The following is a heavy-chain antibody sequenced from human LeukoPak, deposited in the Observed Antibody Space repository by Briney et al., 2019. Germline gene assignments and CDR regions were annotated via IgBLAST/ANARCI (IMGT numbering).Heavy chain of an antibody. D-gene: IGHD1-1*01. Sequence: ASVKVSCKASGYTFTDYYLHWVRQAPGQGLEWMGWINPNSGGTNYAQKFQGRVTMTRDTSISTAYMELSRLRSDDTAVYYCARDLQHTELGTTGYYYYYMDVWGKGTTVTVSS. CDR3: ARDLQHTELGTTGYYYYYMDV. V-gene: IGHV1-2*02. J-gene: IGHJ6*03. CDR1: GYTFTDYY. CDR2: INPNSGGT.